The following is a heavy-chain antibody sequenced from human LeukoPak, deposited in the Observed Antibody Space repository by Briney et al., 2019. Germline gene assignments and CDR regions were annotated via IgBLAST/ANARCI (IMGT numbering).Heavy chain of an antibody. V-gene: IGHV4-34*01. CDR1: GGSFSGYY. CDR2: INHSGST. Sequence: SETLSLTCAVYGGSFSGYYWSWIRQPPGKGLEWIGEINHSGSTNYNPSLKSRVTISVDTSKNQFSLKLSSVTAADTAVYYCARVGSSGSSPNAYYYYYYMDVWGKGTTVTASS. D-gene: IGHD6-19*01. CDR3: ARVGSSGSSPNAYYYYYYMDV. J-gene: IGHJ6*03.